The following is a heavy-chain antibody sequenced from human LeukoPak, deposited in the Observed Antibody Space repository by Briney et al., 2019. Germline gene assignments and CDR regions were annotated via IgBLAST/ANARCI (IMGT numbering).Heavy chain of an antibody. V-gene: IGHV1-8*01. D-gene: IGHD3-16*01. CDR1: GYTFTSYD. CDR2: MSPKSGNT. CDR3: ARGVGGLGNRDV. Sequence: GASVKVSCKASGYTFTSYDIDWVRQATGQGLEWMGWMSPKSGNTDYAQKFQGRVTMTRNTSINTAYLELSSLRSDDTAVYFCARGVGGLGNRDVWGKGTTVIISS. J-gene: IGHJ6*03.